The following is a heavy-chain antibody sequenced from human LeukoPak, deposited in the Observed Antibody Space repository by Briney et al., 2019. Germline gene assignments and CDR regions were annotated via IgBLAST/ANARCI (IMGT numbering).Heavy chain of an antibody. V-gene: IGHV3-48*01. CDR2: ISSSSSTI. D-gene: IGHD2-21*02. CDR3: ARAKLVVVTAIFDY. CDR1: GFTFSASD. J-gene: IGHJ4*02. Sequence: GGSLRLSCAASGFTFSASDMNWVRQTPGKGLEWVSSISSSSSTIYYADSVKGRFTISRDNAKNSLYLHMNSLRAEDTAVYYCARAKLVVVTAIFDYWGQGTLVTVSS.